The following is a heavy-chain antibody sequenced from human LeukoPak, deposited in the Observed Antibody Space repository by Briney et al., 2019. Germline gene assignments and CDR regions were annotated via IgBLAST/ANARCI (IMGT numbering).Heavy chain of an antibody. D-gene: IGHD3-3*01. CDR2: MSYSGTT. Sequence: SETLSLTCTVSGGSISSHYWTWVRQPPGKGLEWIGYMSYSGTTNYNPSLKSRVTISVDTSKSQFSLRLNSVTAADTAVYYCARIISGVSYFDSWGQGTLVTVSP. CDR1: GGSISSHY. V-gene: IGHV4-59*11. CDR3: ARIISGVSYFDS. J-gene: IGHJ4*02.